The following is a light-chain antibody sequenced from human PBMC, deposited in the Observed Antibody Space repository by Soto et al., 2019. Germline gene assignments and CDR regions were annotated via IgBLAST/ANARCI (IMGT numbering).Light chain of an antibody. CDR3: QQYGRSPPEFT. CDR1: QTISSNY. CDR2: GAS. J-gene: IGKJ3*01. V-gene: IGKV3-20*01. Sequence: EIVLTQSPGTLSLSAGERATLSCRASQTISSNYLAWYQQKPGQAPRLPIFGASYRATGIPDRFSGSGSGTDFTLTISRLEPEDFAVYYCQQYGRSPPEFTFGPGTKVDIK.